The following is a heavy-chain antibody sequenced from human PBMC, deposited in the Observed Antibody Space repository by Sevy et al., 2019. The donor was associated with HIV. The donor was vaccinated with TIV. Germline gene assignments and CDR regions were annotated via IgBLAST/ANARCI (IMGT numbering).Heavy chain of an antibody. CDR2: IFSSGST. J-gene: IGHJ4*02. Sequence: GGSLRLSCAISGFTVNDKYIIWVRQAPGKGLEWVSVIFSSGSTYYAYSAKGRFTIAIDNSKNTVYLQMNSVRAEDTAVYYCVSLFLSYRSGWSYFDYWGQGTLVTVSS. CDR1: GFTVNDKY. V-gene: IGHV3-66*02. CDR3: VSLFLSYRSGWSYFDY. D-gene: IGHD6-19*01.